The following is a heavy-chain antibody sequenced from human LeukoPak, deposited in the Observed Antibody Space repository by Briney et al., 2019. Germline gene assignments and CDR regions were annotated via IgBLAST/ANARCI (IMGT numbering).Heavy chain of an antibody. V-gene: IGHV3-74*03. CDR3: ARDRQQWLVDY. D-gene: IGHD6-19*01. CDR2: IKSDGSST. CDR1: GFTFSSYT. J-gene: IGHJ4*02. Sequence: GGSLRLSCAASGFTFSSYTMSWVRQAPRKGLVWVSRIKSDGSSTQYADSVKGRFTISRDNAKNTLYLQMSSLRAEDTAVYYCARDRQQWLVDYWGQGTLVTVSS.